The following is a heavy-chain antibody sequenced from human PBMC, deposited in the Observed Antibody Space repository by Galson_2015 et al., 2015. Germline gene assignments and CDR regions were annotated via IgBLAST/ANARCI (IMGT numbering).Heavy chain of an antibody. CDR1: GGSINRSPYY. J-gene: IGHJ3*02. Sequence: SETLSLTCAVSGGSINRSPYYWGWIRQPPGKGLEWIGSIFYSGSTYYNPSLKTRITISVDTSKYQFSLRLSSVTAADTAIYYCARDQGSGDYNDAFDIWGQGTIVPVSS. V-gene: IGHV4-39*07. CDR2: IFYSGST. CDR3: ARDQGSGDYNDAFDI. D-gene: IGHD4-17*01.